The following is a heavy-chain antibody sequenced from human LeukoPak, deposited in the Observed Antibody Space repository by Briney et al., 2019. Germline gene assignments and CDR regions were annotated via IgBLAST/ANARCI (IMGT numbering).Heavy chain of an antibody. V-gene: IGHV3-48*03. Sequence: GGSLRLSCAASGFTFSSYEMNWVRQAPGKGLEWVAYINSSGSTIYYADSVKGRFTISRDNAKNSLYLQMNSLRAEDPAVYYCARESEGHCSGFSCYEDAFDMWGQGTMVTVSS. CDR3: ARESEGHCSGFSCYEDAFDM. D-gene: IGHD2-15*01. J-gene: IGHJ3*02. CDR1: GFTFSSYE. CDR2: INSSGSTI.